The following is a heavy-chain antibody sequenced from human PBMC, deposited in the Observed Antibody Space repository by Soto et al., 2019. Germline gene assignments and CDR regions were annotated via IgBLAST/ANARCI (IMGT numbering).Heavy chain of an antibody. D-gene: IGHD3-22*01. Sequence: SETLSLTCTVSGGSISSYYWSWIRQSPGKGLEWIGYIHYSGSTNYNPSPKSRVTMSVDTSRNQFSLKLSSVTAADTAVYYCARSIDSSGYYFSNCWGQGTLVTVSS. CDR1: GGSISSYY. J-gene: IGHJ4*02. V-gene: IGHV4-59*01. CDR3: ARSIDSSGYYFSNC. CDR2: IHYSGST.